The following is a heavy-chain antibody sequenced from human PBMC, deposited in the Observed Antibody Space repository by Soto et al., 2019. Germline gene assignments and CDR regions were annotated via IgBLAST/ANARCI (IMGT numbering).Heavy chain of an antibody. CDR3: ARGINNYGDYGGLDY. D-gene: IGHD4-17*01. CDR1: DGSIIGYC. Sequence: SDGCTVGDGSIIGYCCSCIRKTPVKGLEWIGYIYYSGTTNYNPSLESRVTMSVDTSKNQFSLKLSSVTAADTAVYFCARGINNYGDYGGLDYRGQGTLVPVSS. V-gene: IGHV4-59*08. CDR2: IYYSGTT. J-gene: IGHJ4*02.